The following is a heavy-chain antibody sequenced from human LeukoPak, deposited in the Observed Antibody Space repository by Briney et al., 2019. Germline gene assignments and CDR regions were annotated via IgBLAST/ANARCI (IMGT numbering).Heavy chain of an antibody. CDR2: FDPEDGET. D-gene: IGHD2-2*02. V-gene: IGHV1-24*01. J-gene: IGHJ3*02. CDR3: ATGCSSTSCYTDLDAFDI. CDR1: GYTLTELS. Sequence: ASVKVSCKVSGYTLTELSMHWVRQAPGKGLEWMGGFDPEDGETIYAQKFQGRVTMTEDTSTDTAYMELSGLRSEDTAVYYCATGCSSTSCYTDLDAFDIWGQGTMVTVSS.